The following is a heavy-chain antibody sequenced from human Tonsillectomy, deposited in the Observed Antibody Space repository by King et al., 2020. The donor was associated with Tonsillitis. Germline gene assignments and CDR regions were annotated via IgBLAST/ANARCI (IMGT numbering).Heavy chain of an antibody. CDR2: ISYDGSNE. CDR3: AKDGRSSREPSDYYYYGMDV. J-gene: IGHJ6*02. V-gene: IGHV3-30*18. Sequence: QVQLVQSGGGVVQPQRSLRLSCAASGFSFNTYGMQWVRQAPGKGLEWVAVISYDGSNEYYADSVKGRFTISRDNSKNTLYLQMNSLRTEDTAVYYCAKDGRSSREPSDYYYYGMDVWGQGTTVTVSS. CDR1: GFSFNTYG. D-gene: IGHD1-14*01.